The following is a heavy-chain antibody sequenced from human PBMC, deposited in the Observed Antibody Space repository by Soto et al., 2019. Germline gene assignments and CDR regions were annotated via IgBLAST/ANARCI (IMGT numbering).Heavy chain of an antibody. CDR1: GGSFSGYS. D-gene: IGHD2-21*02. CDR2: ITPVSGTP. CDR3: ARGEALVTPEGDDFYFGMDV. J-gene: IGHJ6*02. V-gene: IGHV1-69*12. Sequence: QVQLVQSGAEVKKPGSSVKVSCKSSGGSFSGYSFSWVRQAPGQGLEWMGGITPVSGTPIYAQKFQGRVTITADESMSTGYMELDSLRSEDTGLYYCARGEALVTPEGDDFYFGMDVWGQGTTVTVSS.